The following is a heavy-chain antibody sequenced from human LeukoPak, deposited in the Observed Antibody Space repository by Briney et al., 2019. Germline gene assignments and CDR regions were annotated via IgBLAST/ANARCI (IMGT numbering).Heavy chain of an antibody. CDR2: ISSSGSTR. CDR1: GFTFSSYE. Sequence: EGSLRLSCAASGFTFSSYEMNWVRQAPGKGLEWVSYISSSGSTRYYAESVKGRFTVSRDNAKNSLNLQMNSLRDEDTAVYYCARDHRLNTAFDIWGQGTMVTVSS. J-gene: IGHJ3*02. CDR3: ARDHRLNTAFDI. V-gene: IGHV3-48*03.